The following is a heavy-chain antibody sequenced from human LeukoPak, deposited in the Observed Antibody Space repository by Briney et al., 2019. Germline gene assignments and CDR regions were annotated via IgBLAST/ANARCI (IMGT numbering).Heavy chain of an antibody. CDR1: GGSFSGYY. CDR2: INHSGST. Sequence: SETLSLTCAVYGGSFSGYYWSWIRQPPGKGLERIGEINHSGSTNYNPSLKSRVTISVDTSKNQFSLKLSSVTAADTAVYYCARTRGLWFGELFNYYYYYYMDVWGKGTTVTVSS. J-gene: IGHJ6*03. CDR3: ARTRGLWFGELFNYYYYYYMDV. V-gene: IGHV4-34*01. D-gene: IGHD3-10*01.